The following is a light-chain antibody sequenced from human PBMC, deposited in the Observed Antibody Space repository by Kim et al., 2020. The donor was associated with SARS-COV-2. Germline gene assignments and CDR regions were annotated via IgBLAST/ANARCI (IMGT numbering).Light chain of an antibody. CDR2: WAS. Sequence: DIVMTQSPDSLAVSLGERATINCKSGQSVLYSSNNKNYLAWYQQKPRQPPRLLIYWASIRESGVPDRFSGRGSGTDFTLTISRLQAEDVAVYYCQQYYSTPRTFGQRTKLEI. J-gene: IGKJ2*01. CDR1: QSVLYSSNNKNY. V-gene: IGKV4-1*01. CDR3: QQYYSTPRT.